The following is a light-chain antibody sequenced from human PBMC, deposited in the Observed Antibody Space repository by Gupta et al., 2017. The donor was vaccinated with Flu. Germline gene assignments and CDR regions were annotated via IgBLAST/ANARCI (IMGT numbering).Light chain of an antibody. Sequence: SHALTLPPSVSVALGQTSTISCGGDNFGDKNVNWYQQKPGQAPVLVIYRDIDRPSGIPERFSGSISGNTATLTISGAQAGDEADYCCQVWASGTVVFGGGTQLTV. V-gene: IGLV3-9*01. CDR1: NFGDKN. CDR2: RDI. CDR3: QVWASGTVV. J-gene: IGLJ2*01.